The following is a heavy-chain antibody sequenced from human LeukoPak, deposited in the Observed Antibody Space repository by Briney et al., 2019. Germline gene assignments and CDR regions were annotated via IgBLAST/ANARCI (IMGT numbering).Heavy chain of an antibody. Sequence: GGSLRLSCAASGFSFSSYGMHWVRQAPGKGLEWVAFIWYDGSNKYYADSVKGRFTISRDNSKNTLYLQMNSLRAEDTAVYYCARETGDVLLGAFDIWGQGTMVTVSS. D-gene: IGHD3-10*01. CDR3: ARETGDVLLGAFDI. CDR1: GFSFSSYG. J-gene: IGHJ3*02. CDR2: IWYDGSNK. V-gene: IGHV3-33*01.